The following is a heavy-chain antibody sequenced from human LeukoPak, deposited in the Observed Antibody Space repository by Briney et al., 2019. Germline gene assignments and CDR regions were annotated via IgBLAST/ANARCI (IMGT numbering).Heavy chain of an antibody. CDR2: IRHSGTT. Sequence: SSETLSLTCTVSGYSISSGYYWGWIRQPPGKGLEWIGTIRHSGTTYYNPSLKSRVTISIDSSKNQFSLKLTSVTAADTALYYCARGRRDGYMLLWEDYWGQGTLVTVSS. CDR3: ARGRRDGYMLLWEDY. CDR1: GYSISSGYY. J-gene: IGHJ4*02. D-gene: IGHD5-24*01. V-gene: IGHV4-38-2*02.